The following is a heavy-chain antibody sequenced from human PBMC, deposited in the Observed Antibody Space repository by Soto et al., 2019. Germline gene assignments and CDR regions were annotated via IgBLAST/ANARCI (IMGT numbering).Heavy chain of an antibody. Sequence: QLQLQESGPGLVKPSETLSLTCTVSGGSISSSSYYWGWIRQPPGKGLEWIGSIYYSGSTYYNPSLKSRVTISVDTSKNQFSLKLSSVTAADTAVYYCASAEIAVAGTRWFDPWGQGTLVTVSS. CDR3: ASAEIAVAGTRWFDP. CDR2: IYYSGST. CDR1: GGSISSSSYY. V-gene: IGHV4-39*01. J-gene: IGHJ5*02. D-gene: IGHD6-19*01.